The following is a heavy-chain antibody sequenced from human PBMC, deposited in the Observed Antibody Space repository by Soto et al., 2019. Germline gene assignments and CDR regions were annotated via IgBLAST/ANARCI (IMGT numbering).Heavy chain of an antibody. CDR1: GFTFSSYG. CDR3: ASSSYGDN. Sequence: PGGSLRLSCAASGFTFSSYGMHWVRQAPGKGLEWVAVISYDGSNKYYADSVKGRFTISRDNSKNTLYLQMNSLRAEDTAVYYCASSSYGDNWGQGTLVTVSS. CDR2: ISYDGSNK. V-gene: IGHV3-30*03. J-gene: IGHJ4*02. D-gene: IGHD5-18*01.